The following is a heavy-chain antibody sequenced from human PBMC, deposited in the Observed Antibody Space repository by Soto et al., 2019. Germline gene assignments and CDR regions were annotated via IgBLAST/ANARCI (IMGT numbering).Heavy chain of an antibody. V-gene: IGHV4-34*01. Sequence: LSLTCAVYGGSFSGYYWSWILQPPGKGLEWIGEINHSGSTNYNPSLKTRVTISVDTSKKQFSLKLSSVTAADTAVYYCARGVVVALYYYYGMDVWGQGTTVTVSS. CDR2: INHSGST. CDR1: GGSFSGYY. CDR3: ARGVVVALYYYYGMDV. D-gene: IGHD2-2*01. J-gene: IGHJ6*02.